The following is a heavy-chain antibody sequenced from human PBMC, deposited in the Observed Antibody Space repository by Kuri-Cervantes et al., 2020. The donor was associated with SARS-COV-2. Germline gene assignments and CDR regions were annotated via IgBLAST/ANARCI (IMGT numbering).Heavy chain of an antibody. CDR2: ISYDGSNK. D-gene: IGHD3-16*01. CDR3: AKDHVQTTSGPHGY. J-gene: IGHJ4*02. V-gene: IGHV3-30*18. CDR1: GFTFSSYG. Sequence: GESLNISFAASGFTFSSYGMHWVRQAPGKGLEWVAVISYDGSNKYYADSVKGRFTISRDNSKNTLYLQMNSLRAEDMAVYYAAKDHVQTTSGPHGYWGQGTLVTVSS.